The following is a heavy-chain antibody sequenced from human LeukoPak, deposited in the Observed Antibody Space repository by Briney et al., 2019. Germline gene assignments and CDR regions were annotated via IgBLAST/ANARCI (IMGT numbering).Heavy chain of an antibody. Sequence: PSETLSLTCTVSGGSISSYYWSWIRQPAGKGLEWIGRIYTSGSTNYNPSLKSRVTMSVDTSKNQFSLKLSSVTAADTAVYYCARGQAGVVPADQCWFDPWGQGTLVTVSS. D-gene: IGHD2-2*01. CDR1: GGSISSYY. V-gene: IGHV4-4*07. J-gene: IGHJ5*02. CDR2: IYTSGST. CDR3: ARGQAGVVPADQCWFDP.